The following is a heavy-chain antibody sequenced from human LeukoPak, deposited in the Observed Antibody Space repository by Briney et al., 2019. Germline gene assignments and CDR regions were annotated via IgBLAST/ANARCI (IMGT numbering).Heavy chain of an antibody. V-gene: IGHV3-23*01. CDR1: GISLSNYA. J-gene: IGHJ4*02. CDR2: ISERGGST. Sequence: TGGSLRLSCVVSGISLSNYAMTWARQAPGKGLEWVSYISERGGSTTYADSVKGRFTISRDTSLNTLYLQMNNLRGEDTAVYFCAKRGVVIRGILVIGYHQEAYHYDFWGQGVLVTVSS. D-gene: IGHD3-10*01. CDR3: AKRGVVIRGILVIGYHQEAYHYDF.